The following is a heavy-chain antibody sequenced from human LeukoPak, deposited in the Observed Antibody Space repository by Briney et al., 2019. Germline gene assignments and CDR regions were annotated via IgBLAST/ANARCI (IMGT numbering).Heavy chain of an antibody. CDR1: DASISNYY. V-gene: IGHV4-4*09. CDR2: IYSSGST. CDR3: ATQRWLLWPLDY. D-gene: IGHD5-24*01. Sequence: SETLSLTCSVSDASISNYYWSCIRQPPAKGLDWLGNIYSSGSTNYNPSLNSRVTFSIERSKNQFSLRVTSATATDTAVDYCATQRWLLWPLDYWGQGILVTVSS. J-gene: IGHJ4*02.